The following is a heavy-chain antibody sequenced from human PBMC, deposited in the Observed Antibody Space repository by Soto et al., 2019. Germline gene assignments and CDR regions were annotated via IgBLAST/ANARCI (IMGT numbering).Heavy chain of an antibody. Sequence: SLRLSCAASGFTFSSYSMNWVRQAPGKGLEWVSSISSSSSYIYYADSVKGRFTISRDNAKNSLYLQMNSLRAEDTAVYYCAIVPPDEYYYDSSEYVYWGQGTLVTVSS. CDR3: AIVPPDEYYYDSSEYVY. CDR2: ISSSSSYI. V-gene: IGHV3-21*01. J-gene: IGHJ4*02. CDR1: GFTFSSYS. D-gene: IGHD3-22*01.